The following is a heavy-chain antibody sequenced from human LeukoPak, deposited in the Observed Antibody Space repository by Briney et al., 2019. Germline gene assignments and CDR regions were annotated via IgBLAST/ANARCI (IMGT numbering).Heavy chain of an antibody. CDR2: INHSGST. Sequence: PSETLSLTCAVYGGSFSGYYWSWIRQPPGKGLEWIGEINHSGSTNYNPSLKSRVTISVDTSKNQFSLKLSSVTAADTAVYYCARGPAGIPRDIWGQGTMVTVSS. CDR1: GGSFSGYY. V-gene: IGHV4-34*01. D-gene: IGHD3-10*01. J-gene: IGHJ3*02. CDR3: ARGPAGIPRDI.